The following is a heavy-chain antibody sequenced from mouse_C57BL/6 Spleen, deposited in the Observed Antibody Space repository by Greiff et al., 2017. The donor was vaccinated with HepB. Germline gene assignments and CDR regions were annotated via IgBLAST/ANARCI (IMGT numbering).Heavy chain of an antibody. CDR1: GYTFTDHT. D-gene: IGHD2-4*01. Sequence: VQLQQSDAELVKPGASVKISCKVSGYTFTDHTIHWMKQRPEQGLEWIGYIYPRDGSTKYNEKFKGKATLTADKSSSTAYMQLNSLTSEDSALYFCARHRDYDGGYYAMDYWGQGTSVTVSS. CDR3: ARHRDYDGGYYAMDY. V-gene: IGHV1-78*01. J-gene: IGHJ4*01. CDR2: IYPRDGST.